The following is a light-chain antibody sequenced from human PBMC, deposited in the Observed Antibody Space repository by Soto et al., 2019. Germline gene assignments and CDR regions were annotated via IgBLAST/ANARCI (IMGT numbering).Light chain of an antibody. J-gene: IGLJ1*01. CDR1: SANIGAGYD. CDR3: QSYDSSLSGWV. CDR2: GNS. V-gene: IGLV1-40*01. Sequence: QSVLTQPPSVSGAPGQRVTISCTGSSANIGAGYDVHWYQQLPGTAPKLLIYGNSNRSSGVPDRFSGSKSGTSASLAITGLQAEDAADYYCQSYDSSLSGWVFGTGTKLTVL.